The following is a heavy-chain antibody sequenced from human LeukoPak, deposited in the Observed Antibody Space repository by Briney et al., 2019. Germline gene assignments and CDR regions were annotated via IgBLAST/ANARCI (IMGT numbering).Heavy chain of an antibody. J-gene: IGHJ4*02. Sequence: GGSLRLSCAASGFTFNTYVMHWIRQAPGKGLVWVARIDTDGKTTTYADSVKGRFTISRDNAKNMLYVQMNSLRAEDTAVYYCVRDKDGHNFWGQGTLVSVSS. CDR3: VRDKDGHNF. V-gene: IGHV3-74*01. CDR1: GFTFNTYV. CDR2: IDTDGKTT. D-gene: IGHD5-24*01.